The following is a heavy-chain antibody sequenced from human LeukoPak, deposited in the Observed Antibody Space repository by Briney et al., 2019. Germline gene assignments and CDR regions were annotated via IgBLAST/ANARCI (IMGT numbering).Heavy chain of an antibody. Sequence: SDTLSLTCSVSGGSISSSDYYWGWIRQPPGKGLEWIGTIFYNGATKTNPSLSSRVTMSIDTSKNQFSLRLRSVTAADTAVYYCAREARFALPAVGSGDYWGQGTLVTVSS. CDR1: GGSISSSDYY. J-gene: IGHJ4*02. CDR3: AREARFALPAVGSGDY. CDR2: IFYNGAT. V-gene: IGHV4-39*07. D-gene: IGHD2-2*01.